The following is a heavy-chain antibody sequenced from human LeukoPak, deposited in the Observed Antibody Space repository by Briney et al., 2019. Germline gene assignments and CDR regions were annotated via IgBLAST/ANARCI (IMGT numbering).Heavy chain of an antibody. D-gene: IGHD6-13*01. Sequence: SETLSLTCTVSGGSIGSYYWSWIRQPAGKGLEWIGRIYTSGSTNYNPSLKSRVTMSVDTSKNQFSLKVNSVTAADTAVYYCARRDSSSWYFDYWGQGTLVTVSS. CDR1: GGSIGSYY. CDR3: ARRDSSSWYFDY. V-gene: IGHV4-4*07. CDR2: IYTSGST. J-gene: IGHJ4*02.